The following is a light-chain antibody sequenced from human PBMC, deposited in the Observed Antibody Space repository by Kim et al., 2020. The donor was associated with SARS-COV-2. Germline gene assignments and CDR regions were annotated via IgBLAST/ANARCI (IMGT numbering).Light chain of an antibody. CDR1: SSDFGGNNA. J-gene: IGLJ1*01. V-gene: IGLV2-14*03. CDR2: DIT. CDR3: CSFIGTSTYV. Sequence: QSSTIACTGTSSDFGGNNAVSWYQQHPGEVPTLIIFDITKRPSGVSNRFSGSKSGNTASLTISGLQTEDEADYYCCSFIGTSTYVFGTGTKVTVL.